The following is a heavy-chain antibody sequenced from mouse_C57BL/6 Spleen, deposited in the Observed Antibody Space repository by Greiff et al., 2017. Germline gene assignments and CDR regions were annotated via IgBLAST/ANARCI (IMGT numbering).Heavy chain of an antibody. J-gene: IGHJ4*01. Sequence: EVQLQQSGAELVKPGASVKLSCTASGFNIKDYYMHWVKQRTEHGLEWIGRIDPEAGETKYAPKFQGKATITADTSSNTAYLQLSSLTSEDTAVXYCARSVWEQGMDDWGKGTSVTVSS. CDR2: IDPEAGET. D-gene: IGHD4-1*01. V-gene: IGHV14-2*01. CDR1: GFNIKDYY. CDR3: ARSVWEQGMDD.